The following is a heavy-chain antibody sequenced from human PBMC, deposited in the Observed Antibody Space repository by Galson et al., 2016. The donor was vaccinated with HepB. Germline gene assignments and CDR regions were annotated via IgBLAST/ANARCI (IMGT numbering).Heavy chain of an antibody. D-gene: IGHD3-10*01. CDR1: GYNFNNYG. CDR3: ARDFKQLWFGEFSSFDY. J-gene: IGHJ4*02. Sequence: SVKVSCKASGYNFNNYGIHWVRQAPGQGLEWMGWISIYNGNTNYAQKVQGRVTMTTDTSTSTAYMELRSLRSDDTAVYYCARDFKQLWFGEFSSFDYWGQGTLVTVSS. V-gene: IGHV1-18*01. CDR2: ISIYNGNT.